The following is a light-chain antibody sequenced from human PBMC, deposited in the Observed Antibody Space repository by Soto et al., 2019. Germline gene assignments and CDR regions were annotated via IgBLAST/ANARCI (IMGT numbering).Light chain of an antibody. Sequence: QSVLTQPPSASGSPGQSVTISCTGTKNDVGFYDFVSWYQHHPGKAPRLIIYEVAQRPSGVPDRFSGSKSGNTASLTVSGLQAAYEADYFCKSYAGSNAYVFGSGTKVTVL. V-gene: IGLV2-8*01. CDR1: KNDVGFYDF. CDR2: EVA. J-gene: IGLJ1*01. CDR3: KSYAGSNAYV.